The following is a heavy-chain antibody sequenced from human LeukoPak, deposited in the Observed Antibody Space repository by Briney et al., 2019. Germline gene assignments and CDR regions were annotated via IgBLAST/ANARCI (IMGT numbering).Heavy chain of an antibody. CDR2: IKQDGSEK. Sequence: GGSLRLSCAASGFTFSNYWMSWVRQAPGKGLEWVANIKQDGSEKYYVGSVRGRFTISRDNAKNSLYLQMNNLRAEDTAVYYCARGSSAGASLRHDYWGQGTLVTVSS. V-gene: IGHV3-7*01. D-gene: IGHD1-26*01. CDR3: ARGSSAGASLRHDY. J-gene: IGHJ4*02. CDR1: GFTFSNYW.